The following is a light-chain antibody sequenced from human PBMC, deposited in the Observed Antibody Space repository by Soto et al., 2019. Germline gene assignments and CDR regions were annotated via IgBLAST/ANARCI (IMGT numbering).Light chain of an antibody. J-gene: IGLJ1*01. CDR3: SSYAGSNISV. CDR1: SSDVGAYKY. V-gene: IGLV2-8*01. Sequence: QSVLTQPPSASGSPGQSLTISCTGTSSDVGAYKYVSWYQQYPGKAPKLMIYEVTKRPSGVPDRFSGSKSGNTASLTVSGLQAEDEADYYCSSYAGSNISVFGTGTKVTVL. CDR2: EVT.